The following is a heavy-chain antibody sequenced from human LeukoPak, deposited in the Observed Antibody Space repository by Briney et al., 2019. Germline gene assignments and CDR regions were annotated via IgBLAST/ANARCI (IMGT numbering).Heavy chain of an antibody. CDR3: TRDGMNSGGGDS. D-gene: IGHD2-15*01. J-gene: IGHJ4*01. V-gene: IGHV3-74*01. CDR2: INIDGSIT. CDR1: APTLGHFC. Sequence: GRSLRPSWELAAPTLGHFCTRWVRQAPRKGLVWVSRINIDGSITTYADSLKGRFTVSRDNAKNTPFLQLDILRGHETAGYYFTRDGMNSGGGDSWGQGALVTVSS.